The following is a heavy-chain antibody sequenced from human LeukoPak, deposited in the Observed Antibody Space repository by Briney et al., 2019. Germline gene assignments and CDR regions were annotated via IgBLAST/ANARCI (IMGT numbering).Heavy chain of an antibody. CDR1: GFTFSSYG. CDR2: IWYDGSNK. CDR3: ARYSSSSWYTFDY. Sequence: GGSLGLSCAASGFTFSSYGMHWVRQAPGKGLEWVAVIWYDGSNKYYADSVKGRFTISRDNSKNTLYLQMNGLRAEDTAVYYCARYSSSSWYTFDYWGQGTLVTVSS. J-gene: IGHJ4*02. V-gene: IGHV3-33*01. D-gene: IGHD6-13*01.